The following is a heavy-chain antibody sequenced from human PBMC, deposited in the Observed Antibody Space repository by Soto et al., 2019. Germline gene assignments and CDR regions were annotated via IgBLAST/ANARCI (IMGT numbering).Heavy chain of an antibody. J-gene: IGHJ6*03. D-gene: IGHD3-10*01. CDR1: GGFFSGYY. Sequence: SETLSLTWAVYGGFFSGYYWGWVRQPPGKGLEWVGEINHSGSTNYNPSLKSRVTISVDTSKNQFSLKLSSVTAADTAVYYCARGLRGPSRITMVRGAPSPNYYYYMDVWGKGTTVTVSS. CDR3: ARGLRGPSRITMVRGAPSPNYYYYMDV. CDR2: INHSGST. V-gene: IGHV4-34*01.